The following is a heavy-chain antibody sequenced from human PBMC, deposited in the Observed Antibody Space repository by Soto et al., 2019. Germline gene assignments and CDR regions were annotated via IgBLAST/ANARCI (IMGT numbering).Heavy chain of an antibody. Sequence: EVQLVESGGGLVQPGGSLRLSCAASGFTFSSYSMNWVRQAPGKGLEWVSYIRISSSTIYYADSVKGRFTISRDNAKNSLYLQMNSLRDEDTAVYYCARDREGSGSYSGVGFDPWGQGTLVPVSS. V-gene: IGHV3-48*02. CDR2: IRISSSTI. D-gene: IGHD1-26*01. CDR3: ARDREGSGSYSGVGFDP. J-gene: IGHJ5*02. CDR1: GFTFSSYS.